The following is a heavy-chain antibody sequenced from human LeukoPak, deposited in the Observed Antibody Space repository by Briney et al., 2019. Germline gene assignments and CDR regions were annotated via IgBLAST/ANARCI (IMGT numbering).Heavy chain of an antibody. CDR1: GGSVTSGNYY. V-gene: IGHV4-39*01. CDR2: IYYSGST. D-gene: IGHD5-18*01. J-gene: IGHJ3*02. CDR3: ARPDQRGYSYGYSAFDI. Sequence: SETLSLTCTVSGGSVTSGNYYWGWIRQPPGKGLEWIGSIYYSGSTYYNPSLKSRVTIFIDTSKNQFSLKLLSVTAADTAVYYCARPDQRGYSYGYSAFDIWGQGTMVTVSS.